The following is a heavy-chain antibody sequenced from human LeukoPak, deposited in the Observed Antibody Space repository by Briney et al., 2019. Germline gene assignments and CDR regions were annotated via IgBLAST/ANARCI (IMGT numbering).Heavy chain of an antibody. CDR3: ARDEYCGNSGSDAFDI. J-gene: IGHJ3*02. CDR2: ISNDGNDK. V-gene: IGHV3-30-3*01. D-gene: IGHD3-22*01. Sequence: HPGGSLRLSCAASGFTLGNYAMHWVRQAPGKGLEWVAVISNDGNDKYHAESVKGRFTISRDNPKNTLYLQMNSLRAEDTAVYYCARDEYCGNSGSDAFDIWGQGTMVTVSS. CDR1: GFTLGNYA.